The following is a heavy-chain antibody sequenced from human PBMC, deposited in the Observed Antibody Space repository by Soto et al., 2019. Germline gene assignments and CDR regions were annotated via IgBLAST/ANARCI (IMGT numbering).Heavy chain of an antibody. V-gene: IGHV4-34*01. CDR2: ITHGGST. J-gene: IGHJ6*02. CDR3: GRARFDSWSHIYYGLDV. CDR1: GGSFSAYS. D-gene: IGHD3-3*01. Sequence: SETLSLTCGVYGGSFSAYSWTWLRQSPGKGLEWIGEITHGGSTDYNPALKSRLVMSVDTSKNQFSLRVTSVTAADAAVYFCGRARFDSWSHIYYGLDVWGQGTTGTVSS.